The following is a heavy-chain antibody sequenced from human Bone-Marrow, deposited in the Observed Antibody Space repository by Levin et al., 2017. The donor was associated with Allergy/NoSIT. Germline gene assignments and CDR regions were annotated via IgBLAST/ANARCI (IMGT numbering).Heavy chain of an antibody. CDR2: MNAANGNS. D-gene: IGHD3-10*01. Sequence: GESLKISCKASGYTFTDYVIHWVRQAPGQRLEWMGWMNAANGNSKNPQKFQGRVTMTRDTSANTAYMELSSLTSEDTGLYFCARDDGSGSHYRASDFWGQGSLVTVSS. CDR3: ARDDGSGSHYRASDF. CDR1: GYTFTDYV. V-gene: IGHV1-3*01. J-gene: IGHJ4*02.